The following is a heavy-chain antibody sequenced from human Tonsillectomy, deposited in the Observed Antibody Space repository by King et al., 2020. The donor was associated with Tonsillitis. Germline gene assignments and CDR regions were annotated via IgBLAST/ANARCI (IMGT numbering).Heavy chain of an antibody. V-gene: IGHV1-2*06. CDR2: INPDSGAA. D-gene: IGHD6-19*01. CDR1: GYSFSGYS. J-gene: IGHJ4*02. CDR3: ARDTGGWRSFDF. Sequence: HVQLVESGAEVKRPGASVKVSCQASGYSFSGYSIHWVRQAPGQGLDWMGRINPDSGAADYALSFEDRVTMTTDTSLKTAYLELRRLRSDDTATYFCARDTGGWRSFDFWGQGTLVIVSS.